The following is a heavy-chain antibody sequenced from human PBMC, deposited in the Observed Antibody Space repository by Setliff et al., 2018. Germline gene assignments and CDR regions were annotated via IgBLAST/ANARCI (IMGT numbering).Heavy chain of an antibody. V-gene: IGHV4-34*01. Sequence: NPSETLSLTCAVYGESFSGHYWSWIRQPPGKGLEWIGEINHSGSTNYNPSLKSRVTISLDSSKTQFSLKLSSVTAADTAVYYCARAMYSAGYYGGGYSYYYMDVWGKGTTVTVSS. CDR3: ARAMYSAGYYGGGYSYYYMDV. CDR2: INHSGST. D-gene: IGHD3-22*01. J-gene: IGHJ6*03. CDR1: GESFSGHY.